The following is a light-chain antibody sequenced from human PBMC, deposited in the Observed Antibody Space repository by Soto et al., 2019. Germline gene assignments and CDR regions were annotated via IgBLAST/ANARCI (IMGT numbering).Light chain of an antibody. CDR1: QSVSSY. Sequence: EIVLTQSPATLSLSPGERATLSCRASQSVSSYLAWYQQKPGQAPRLLIYDASNRATGIPARFSGSGSGTDFTLTSSSLEPDYVAVYYCQQRINCPITFGQGTRLEIK. CDR3: QQRINCPIT. J-gene: IGKJ5*01. V-gene: IGKV3-11*01. CDR2: DAS.